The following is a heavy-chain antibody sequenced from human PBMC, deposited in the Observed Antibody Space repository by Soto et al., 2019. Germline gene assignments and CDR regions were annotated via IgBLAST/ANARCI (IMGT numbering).Heavy chain of an antibody. CDR3: ARESEDLTSSFDY. CDR2: ISSTTNYI. Sequence: GGSLRLSCAASGFTFSRYSMNWVRQAPGKGLEWVSSISSTTNYIYYADSMKGRFTVSRDNAKNSVYLDMNSLSAEDTAVYYCARESEDLTSSFDYWGQGTLVTVSS. CDR1: GFTFSRYS. J-gene: IGHJ4*02. V-gene: IGHV3-21*01.